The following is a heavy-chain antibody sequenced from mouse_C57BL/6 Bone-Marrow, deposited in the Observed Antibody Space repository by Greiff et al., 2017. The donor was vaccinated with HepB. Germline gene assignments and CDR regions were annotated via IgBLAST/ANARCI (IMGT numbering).Heavy chain of an antibody. D-gene: IGHD5-1*01. V-gene: IGHV1-66*01. J-gene: IGHJ4*01. CDR3: ARTYLYYYAMDY. Sequence: QVQLQQSGPELVKPGASVKISCKASGYSFTSYYIHWVKQRPGQGLEWIGWIYPGSGNTKYNEKFKGKATLTADTSSSTAYMQLSSLTSEDSAVYYCARTYLYYYAMDYWGQGTSVTVSS. CDR1: GYSFTSYY. CDR2: IYPGSGNT.